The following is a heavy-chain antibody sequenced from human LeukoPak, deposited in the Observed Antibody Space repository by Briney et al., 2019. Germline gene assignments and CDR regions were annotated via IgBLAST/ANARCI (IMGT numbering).Heavy chain of an antibody. CDR2: IYYSGST. CDR3: ARDQGGATASWFDP. J-gene: IGHJ5*02. CDR1: GGSISSYY. D-gene: IGHD1-26*01. Sequence: SETLSLTCTVSGGSISSYYWSWIRQPPGKGLEWIGYIYYSGSTNYNPSLKSRVTISVDTSKNQLSLKLSSVTAADTAVYYCARDQGGATASWFDPWGQGTLVTVSS. V-gene: IGHV4-59*12.